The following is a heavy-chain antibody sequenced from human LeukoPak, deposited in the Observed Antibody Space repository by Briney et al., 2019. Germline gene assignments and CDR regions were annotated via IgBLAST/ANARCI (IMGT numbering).Heavy chain of an antibody. D-gene: IGHD1-1*01. CDR3: AKGEVSGASHWSWFDP. CDR2: ISGSGGST. CDR1: GFTFSSYA. V-gene: IGHV3-23*01. J-gene: IGHJ5*02. Sequence: GGSLRLSCAASGFTFSSYAMSWVRQAPGKGLEWVSAISGSGGSTYYADSVKGRFAISRDNSKNTLYLQMNSLRAEDTAVYYCAKGEVSGASHWSWFDPWGQGTLVTVSS.